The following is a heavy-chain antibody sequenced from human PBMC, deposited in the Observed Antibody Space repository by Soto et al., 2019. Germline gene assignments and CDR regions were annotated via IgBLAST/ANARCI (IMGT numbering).Heavy chain of an antibody. Sequence: QITLKESGPTLVKPTQTLTLTCTVSGFSHSTSGVGVGWIRQSPGKALEWLALIYWDDDKRYSPSLKSRLTITKDTSKNQVVLIMTNMDPLDTGTYYCAHRGGSAYAYWGQGTLVTVSS. CDR3: AHRGGSAYAY. V-gene: IGHV2-5*02. J-gene: IGHJ4*02. CDR2: IYWDDDK. CDR1: GFSHSTSGVG. D-gene: IGHD6-6*01.